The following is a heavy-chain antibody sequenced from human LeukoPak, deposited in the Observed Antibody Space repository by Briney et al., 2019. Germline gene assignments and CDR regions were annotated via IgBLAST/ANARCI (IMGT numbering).Heavy chain of an antibody. J-gene: IGHJ4*02. Sequence: SETLSLTCTVSGGSISSYYWSWIRQPPGKGLEWIGYIYYSGSTNYNPSPKSRVTISVDTSKNQFSLKLSSVTAADTAVYYCARGHDYSNRYIDYWGQGTLVTVSS. CDR2: IYYSGST. D-gene: IGHD4-11*01. CDR1: GGSISSYY. CDR3: ARGHDYSNRYIDY. V-gene: IGHV4-59*01.